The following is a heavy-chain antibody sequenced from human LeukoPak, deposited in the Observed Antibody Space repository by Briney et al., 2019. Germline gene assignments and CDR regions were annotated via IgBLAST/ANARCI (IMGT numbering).Heavy chain of an antibody. CDR1: RGSISSGSYY. D-gene: IGHD1-26*01. CDR2: IYYSGST. V-gene: IGHV4-61*01. CDR3: AGGDSGSYYRSNWFDP. Sequence: SETLSLTCTVSRGSISSGSYYWSWIRQPPGKGLEWIGYIYYSGSTNYNPSLKSRVTISVDTSKNQFSLKLSSVTAADTAVYYCAGGDSGSYYRSNWFDPWGQGTLVTVSS. J-gene: IGHJ5*02.